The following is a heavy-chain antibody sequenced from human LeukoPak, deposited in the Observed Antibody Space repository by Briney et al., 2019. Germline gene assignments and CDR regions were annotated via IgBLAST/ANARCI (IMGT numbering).Heavy chain of an antibody. Sequence: GGSLRLSCAASGFTSSVYAMSWVRQAPGKGLEWVSDISGSEGNTYYADSVKGRFTISRDTSKNTLYLQMGGLRAEDTAVYYCATGGRYCSGGGCYSTPFDYWGQGTLVTASS. CDR1: GFTSSVYA. CDR2: ISGSEGNT. D-gene: IGHD2-15*01. V-gene: IGHV3-23*01. J-gene: IGHJ4*02. CDR3: ATGGRYCSGGGCYSTPFDY.